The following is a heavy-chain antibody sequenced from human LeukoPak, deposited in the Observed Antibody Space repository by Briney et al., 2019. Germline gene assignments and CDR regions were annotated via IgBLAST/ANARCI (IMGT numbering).Heavy chain of an antibody. CDR1: GGSFSGYY. Sequence: SETLSLTCAVYGGSFSGYYWSWIRQPPGKGLEWIGEINHSGSTNYNPSLKSRVTMSVDTSKNQFSLKLSSVTATDTAVYYCARSRYDILTGYHNYGMDVWGQGTMVTVSS. CDR3: ARSRYDILTGYHNYGMDV. CDR2: INHSGST. V-gene: IGHV4-34*01. J-gene: IGHJ6*02. D-gene: IGHD3-9*01.